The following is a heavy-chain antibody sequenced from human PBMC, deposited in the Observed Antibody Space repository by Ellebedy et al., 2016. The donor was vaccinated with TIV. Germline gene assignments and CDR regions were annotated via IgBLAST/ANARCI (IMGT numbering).Heavy chain of an antibody. V-gene: IGHV1-18*04. J-gene: IGHJ4*02. D-gene: IGHD5-12*01. CDR2: INTYNGNR. CDR3: ARYRLGEGSGYEFFDY. Sequence: AASVKVSCKASGYTFINYGFIWVRQAPGHGLEWMGWINTYNGNRNYAQKLQGRLTMTTDTSTGTAYMELRSLRSDDTAVYYCARYRLGEGSGYEFFDYWGQGTLVTVSS. CDR1: GYTFINYG.